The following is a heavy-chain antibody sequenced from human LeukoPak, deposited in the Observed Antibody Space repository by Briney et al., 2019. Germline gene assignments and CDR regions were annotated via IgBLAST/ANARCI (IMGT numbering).Heavy chain of an antibody. J-gene: IGHJ4*02. CDR3: AGGATEFVY. D-gene: IGHD1-26*01. CDR1: GYTFTSYA. V-gene: IGHV7-4-1*02. CDR2: INTNTGNP. Sequence: VKVSCKXSGYTFTSYAMNWVRQAPGQGLEWMGWINTNTGNPTYAQGFTGRFVFSLDTSVSTAYLQISSLKAEDTAVYYCAGGATEFVYWGQGTLVTVSS.